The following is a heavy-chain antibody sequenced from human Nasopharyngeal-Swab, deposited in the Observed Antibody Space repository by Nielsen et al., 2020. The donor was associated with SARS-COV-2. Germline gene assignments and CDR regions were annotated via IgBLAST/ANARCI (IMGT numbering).Heavy chain of an antibody. CDR1: GFTFSSYS. Sequence: GESLKISCAASGFTFSSYSMNWVRQAPGKGLEWVSSISSSSSYIYYADSVKGRFTISRDNAKNSLYLQMNSLRAEDTAVYYCARERRAGGRYYFDYWGQGTLVTVSS. CDR3: ARERRAGGRYYFDY. V-gene: IGHV3-21*01. CDR2: ISSSSSYI. J-gene: IGHJ4*02. D-gene: IGHD3-16*01.